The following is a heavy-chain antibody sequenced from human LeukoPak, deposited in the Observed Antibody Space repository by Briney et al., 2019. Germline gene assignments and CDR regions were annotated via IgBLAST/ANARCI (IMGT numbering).Heavy chain of an antibody. V-gene: IGHV3-66*01. CDR3: ARAGYSSGWPSRDAFDI. J-gene: IGHJ3*02. Sequence: GGSLRPSCAASGFTVSSNYMSWVRQAPGKGLEWVSVIYSGGSTYYADSVKGRFTISRDNSKNTLYLQMNSLRAEDTAVYYCARAGYSSGWPSRDAFDIWGQGTMVTVSS. D-gene: IGHD6-19*01. CDR1: GFTVSSNY. CDR2: IYSGGST.